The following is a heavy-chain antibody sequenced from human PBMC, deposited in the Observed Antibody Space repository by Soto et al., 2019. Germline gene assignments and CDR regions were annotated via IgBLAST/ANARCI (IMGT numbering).Heavy chain of an antibody. J-gene: IGHJ4*02. CDR3: AAEYGGNSA. CDR2: IIPILGIA. D-gene: IGHD4-17*01. Sequence: QVQLVQSGAEVKKPGSSVKVSCKASGGTFSSYTISWVRQAPGQGLEWMGRIIPILGIANYAQKSQGRVTITADKSTSTAYMELSSLRSEDTAVYYCAAEYGGNSAWGQGTLVTVSS. CDR1: GGTFSSYT. V-gene: IGHV1-69*02.